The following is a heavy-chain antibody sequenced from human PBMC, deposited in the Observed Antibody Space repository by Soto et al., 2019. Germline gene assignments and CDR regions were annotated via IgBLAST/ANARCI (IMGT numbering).Heavy chain of an antibody. CDR1: GFAFRNYG. Sequence: EVQLLGSGGGLVHPGGSLRLSCGASGFAFRNYGMSWVRQAPGQGLKWVSTISGSGGSTYYADSVKGRFTISRDNSKNTLYMQMNSLRAEDTAIYYCAKDTFDVPPGFDYWGQGTLVTVSS. CDR2: ISGSGGST. V-gene: IGHV3-23*01. D-gene: IGHD3-9*01. J-gene: IGHJ4*02. CDR3: AKDTFDVPPGFDY.